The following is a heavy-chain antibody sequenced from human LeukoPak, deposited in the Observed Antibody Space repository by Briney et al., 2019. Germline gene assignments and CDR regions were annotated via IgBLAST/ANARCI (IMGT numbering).Heavy chain of an antibody. J-gene: IGHJ6*02. Sequence: GGSMRLSCAAYGFTVSSNYMSWVSQDPGKGLEWDSVLSRVVITSSSDSVNGRFTISRDNSKYTLYLQLTSLRAEDTAVYYCATSSGVRGVYYYGMDVWGQVTTVTVSS. CDR1: GFTVSSNY. CDR2: LSRVVIT. CDR3: ATSSGVRGVYYYGMDV. D-gene: IGHD1-1*01. V-gene: IGHV3-53*01.